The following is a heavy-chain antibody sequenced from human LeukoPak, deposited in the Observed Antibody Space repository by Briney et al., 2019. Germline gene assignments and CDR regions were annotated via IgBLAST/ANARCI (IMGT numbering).Heavy chain of an antibody. CDR3: ARDLDGSGDYYYYGMDV. J-gene: IGHJ6*02. V-gene: IGHV3-7*01. CDR2: IQQHGSET. CDR1: GFTFSNYW. D-gene: IGHD3-10*01. Sequence: RAGGSLRLSCEGSGFTFSNYWMSWVRQAPGKGLEWVANIQQHGSETYYGDSVKGRFTISRDNAKNSLYLQMNSLRAEDTAVYYCARDLDGSGDYYYYGMDVWGQGTTVTVSS.